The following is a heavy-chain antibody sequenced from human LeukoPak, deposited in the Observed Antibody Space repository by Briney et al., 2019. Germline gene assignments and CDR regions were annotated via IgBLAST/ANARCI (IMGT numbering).Heavy chain of an antibody. CDR2: ISAYNGNT. D-gene: IGHD3-16*02. J-gene: IGHJ4*02. CDR3: ATVPRYDYVWGSYRFEY. V-gene: IGHV1-18*01. CDR1: GYTFTIYG. Sequence: ASVKVSCKASGYTFTIYGISWVRQAPGQGRGRVGWISAYNGNTNYAQKLQGRVTMTEDTSTDTAYMELSSLRSEDTAVYYCATVPRYDYVWGSYRFEYWGQGTLVTVSS.